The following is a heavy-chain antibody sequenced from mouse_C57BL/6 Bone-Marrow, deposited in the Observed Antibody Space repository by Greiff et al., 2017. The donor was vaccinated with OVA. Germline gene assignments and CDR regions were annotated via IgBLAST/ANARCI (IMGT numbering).Heavy chain of an antibody. D-gene: IGHD1-1*01. J-gene: IGHJ3*01. CDR3: ARYGFTTVAPWCAY. CDR1: GYSITSGYY. V-gene: IGHV3-6*01. CDR2: ISYDGSN. Sequence: ESGPGLVKPSQSMSLTCSVTGYSITSGYYWNWIRQFPGNKLEWMGYISYDGSNNYNPSLKNRISSARYTSKNQFFLKLKSVTTEDTATYYCARYGFTTVAPWCAYWGQGTLVTVSA.